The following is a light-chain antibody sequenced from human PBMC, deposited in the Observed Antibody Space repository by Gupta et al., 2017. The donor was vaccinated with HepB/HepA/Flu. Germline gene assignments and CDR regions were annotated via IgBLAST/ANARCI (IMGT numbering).Light chain of an antibody. CDR3: QQVAYSPYT. CDR2: GAS. V-gene: IGKV3-20*01. J-gene: IGKJ2*01. CDR1: QTISHSS. Sequence: EIVLTQSTGTLSLSPGERATLSCRASQTISHSSLAWYQHKPGQAPRLLIYGASSRTTGIPDRVSGSGSGTDFTRTISRLEPEDFAVYYCQQVAYSPYTFGQGTRLEI.